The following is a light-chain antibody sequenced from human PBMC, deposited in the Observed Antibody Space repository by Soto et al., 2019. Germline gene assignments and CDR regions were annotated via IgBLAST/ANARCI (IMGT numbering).Light chain of an antibody. J-gene: IGKJ5*01. V-gene: IGKV3D-15*01. CDR1: QSVSSSY. Sequence: PGERVTLSCRASQSVSSSYLNWYQQTPGQAPRLLLYGASTRATGIPARFSGSGSGTDFTLTISGLQSEDSEIYYCQQYNNWPITFGQGTRLEIK. CDR2: GAS. CDR3: QQYNNWPIT.